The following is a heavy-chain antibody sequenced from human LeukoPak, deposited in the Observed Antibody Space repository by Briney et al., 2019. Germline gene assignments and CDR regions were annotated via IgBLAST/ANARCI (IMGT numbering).Heavy chain of an antibody. D-gene: IGHD3-3*01. Sequence: ASVKVSCKASGYTFTSYDINWVRQATGQGLEWMGIINPSGGSTSYAQKFQGRVTITADESTSTAYMELSSLRSEDTAVYYCASKSYDFWSGYYKWFDPWGQGTLVTVSS. V-gene: IGHV1-46*01. J-gene: IGHJ5*02. CDR3: ASKSYDFWSGYYKWFDP. CDR1: GYTFTSYD. CDR2: INPSGGST.